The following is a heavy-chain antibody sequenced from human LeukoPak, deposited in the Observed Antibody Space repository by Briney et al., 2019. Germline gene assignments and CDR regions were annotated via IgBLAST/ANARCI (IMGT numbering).Heavy chain of an antibody. CDR3: ARDRGTAAAGPDFDY. CDR2: IYHSGST. CDR1: GYSISSGYY. V-gene: IGHV4-38-2*02. Sequence: SETLSLTCAVSGYSISSGYYWGWLRQPPGKGLEWIGSIYHSGSTYYNPSLKSRVTISVDTSKNQFSLKLSSVTAADTAVYYCARDRGTAAAGPDFDYWGQGTLVTVSS. D-gene: IGHD6-13*01. J-gene: IGHJ4*02.